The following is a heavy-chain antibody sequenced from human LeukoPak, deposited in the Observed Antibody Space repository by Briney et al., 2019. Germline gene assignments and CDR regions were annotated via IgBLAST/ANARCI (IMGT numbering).Heavy chain of an antibody. J-gene: IGHJ4*02. CDR3: ARHLVVGATTFNYFDY. Sequence: GGSLRLSYAASGFTVSSNYMSWVRQAPGKGLEWVSIIFSGGSAYYADSVKGRFTISRDNSMDTLYLQMNSLRTEDTAVYYCARHLVVGATTFNYFDYWGQGTLVTVSS. CDR1: GFTVSSNY. CDR2: IFSGGSA. D-gene: IGHD1-26*01. V-gene: IGHV3-53*01.